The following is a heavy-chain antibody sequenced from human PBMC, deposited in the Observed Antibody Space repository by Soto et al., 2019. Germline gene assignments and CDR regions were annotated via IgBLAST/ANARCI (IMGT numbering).Heavy chain of an antibody. CDR2: ISYDGSNK. V-gene: IGHV3-30*03. J-gene: IGHJ3*02. D-gene: IGHD5-12*01. CDR3: AMEHPYSGYDVAGAFDI. Sequence: GGSLRLSCAASGFTFSSYGMHWVRQAPGKGLEWVAVISYDGSNKYYADSVKGRFTISRDNSKNTLYLQMNSLRAEDTAVYYCAMEHPYSGYDVAGAFDIWGQGTMVTVSS. CDR1: GFTFSSYG.